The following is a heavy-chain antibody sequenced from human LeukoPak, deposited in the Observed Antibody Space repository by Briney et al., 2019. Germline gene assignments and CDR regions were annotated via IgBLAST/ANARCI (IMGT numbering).Heavy chain of an antibody. D-gene: IGHD5-18*01. CDR3: ARDGYSYGEGGAFDI. CDR1: VFTFSSYG. J-gene: IGHJ3*02. CDR2: IWYDGNNK. Sequence: PGGSLRLSCAASVFTFSSYGMHWVRQAPGKGLEWVAVIWYDGNNKYYADSVKGRFTISRDNSKNTLYLQMNSPRAEDTAVYYCARDGYSYGEGGAFDIWGQGTMVTVSS. V-gene: IGHV3-33*08.